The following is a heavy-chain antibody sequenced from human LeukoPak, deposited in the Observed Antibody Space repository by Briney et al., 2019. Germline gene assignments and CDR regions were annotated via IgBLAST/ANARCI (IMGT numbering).Heavy chain of an antibody. CDR3: ARHQNVVVPAALDP. J-gene: IGHJ5*02. CDR1: GGSISSSSYY. CDR2: IYYGGST. V-gene: IGHV4-39*01. D-gene: IGHD2-2*01. Sequence: SETLSLTCTVSGGSISSSSYYWGWIRQPPGKGLEWIGSIYYGGSTYYNPSLKSRVTISVDTSKNQFSLKLSSVTAADAAVYYCARHQNVVVPAALDPWGQGTLVTVSS.